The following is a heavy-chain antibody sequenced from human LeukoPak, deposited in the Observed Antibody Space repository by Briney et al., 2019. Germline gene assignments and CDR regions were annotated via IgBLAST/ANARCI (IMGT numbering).Heavy chain of an antibody. J-gene: IGHJ6*02. CDR3: ARGIQLQSWYYGMDV. CDR2: IIPIFGSA. CDR1: GGTFSSYA. Sequence: ASVKVSCKASGGTFSSYAISWVRQAPGQGLEWMGGIIPIFGSANYAQKLQGRVTVTADESTSTAYLELSSLRSEDTAVYYCARGIQLQSWYYGMDVWGQGTTVTVSS. D-gene: IGHD5-18*01. V-gene: IGHV1-69*13.